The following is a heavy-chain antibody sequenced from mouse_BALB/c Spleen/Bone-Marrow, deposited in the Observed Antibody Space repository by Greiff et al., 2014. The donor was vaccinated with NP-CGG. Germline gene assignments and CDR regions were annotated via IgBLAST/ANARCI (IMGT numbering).Heavy chain of an antibody. CDR2: IYYSGTI. CDR3: ARDGGLRGYAMDY. D-gene: IGHD2-4*01. V-gene: IGHV3-5*02. J-gene: IGHJ4*01. Sequence: EVKLQESGPGLVKPSQTVSLTCTVAGISITTGNYRWSWIRQFPGNKLEWIGYIYYSGTITYSPSLTSRTTITRDTSKNQFFLEMNSLTAEDTATYYCARDGGLRGYAMDYWGQGTSVTVSS. CDR1: GISITTGNYR.